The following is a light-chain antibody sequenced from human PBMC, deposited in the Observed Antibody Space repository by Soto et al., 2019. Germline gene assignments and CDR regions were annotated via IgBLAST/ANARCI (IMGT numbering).Light chain of an antibody. Sequence: DIQMTQSPSCLSASVGDRVTITCRASQSISSYLNWYQQKPGKAPKLLIYAASSLQSGVPPRFSGSGSGTDFTLTISSLQPEDFATYYCQQSYNSPPITFGGGTKVEIK. V-gene: IGKV1-39*01. CDR3: QQSYNSPPIT. CDR2: AAS. CDR1: QSISSY. J-gene: IGKJ4*01.